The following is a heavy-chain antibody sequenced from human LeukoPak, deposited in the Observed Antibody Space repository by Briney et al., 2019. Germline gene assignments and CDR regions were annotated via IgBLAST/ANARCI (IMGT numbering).Heavy chain of an antibody. Sequence: SETLSLTCTVSGGSISSSSYYWGWIRQPPGKGLECIGSIYYSGSTYYNPSLKSRVTISVDTSKNQFSLKLSSVTAADTAVYYCARHERDYYDSSGYYYAFDIWGQGTMVTVSS. J-gene: IGHJ3*02. V-gene: IGHV4-39*01. D-gene: IGHD3-22*01. CDR2: IYYSGST. CDR3: ARHERDYYDSSGYYYAFDI. CDR1: GGSISSSSYY.